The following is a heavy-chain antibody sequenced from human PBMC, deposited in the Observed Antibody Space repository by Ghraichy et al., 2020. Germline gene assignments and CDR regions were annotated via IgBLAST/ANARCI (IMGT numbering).Heavy chain of an antibody. J-gene: IGHJ4*02. CDR3: AKPPPTIPPITGGGNYFDY. CDR2: ISGSGGST. Sequence: GGSLRLSCAASGFTFSSYAMSWVRQAPGKGLEWVSAISGSGGSTYYADSVKGRFTISRDNSKNTLYLQMNSLRAEDTAVYYCAKPPPTIPPITGGGNYFDYWGQGTLVTVSS. CDR1: GFTFSSYA. D-gene: IGHD1-14*01. V-gene: IGHV3-23*01.